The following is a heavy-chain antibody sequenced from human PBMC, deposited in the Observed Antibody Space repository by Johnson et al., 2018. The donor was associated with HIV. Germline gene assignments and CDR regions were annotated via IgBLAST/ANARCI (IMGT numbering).Heavy chain of an antibody. D-gene: IGHD2-21*02. CDR3: ARGIRGVVVTADDAFDI. CDR2: ISYDGSIK. J-gene: IGHJ3*02. CDR1: GFTFSSYA. V-gene: IGHV3-30-3*01. Sequence: QVQLVESGGGVVQPGRSLRLSCAASGFTFSSYAMHWVRQAPGKGLEWVAVISYDGSIKNYADSVKGRFTIPRENFKNTLYLQMKSLRAEDTAVDYCARGIRGVVVTADDAFDIWGQGTMVTVSS.